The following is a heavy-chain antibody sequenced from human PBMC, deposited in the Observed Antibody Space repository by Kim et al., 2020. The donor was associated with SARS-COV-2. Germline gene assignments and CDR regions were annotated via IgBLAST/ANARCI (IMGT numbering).Heavy chain of an antibody. CDR3: GRGGVTAALDY. V-gene: IGHV3-74*01. J-gene: IGHJ4*02. Sequence: TNYADSVRGRFTRSRDNAKNMLYLQMNSLEVEDTAVYYCGRGGVTAALDYWGQGTLITVSS. CDR2: T. D-gene: IGHD3-10*01.